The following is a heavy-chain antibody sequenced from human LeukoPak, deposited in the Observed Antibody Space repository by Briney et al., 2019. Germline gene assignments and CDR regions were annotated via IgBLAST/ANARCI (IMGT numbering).Heavy chain of an antibody. Sequence: ASVKVSCKASGGTFSSYAISWVRQAPGQGLEWMGGIIPIFGTANYAQKFQGRATITADESTSTAYMELSSLRSEDTAVYYCARGYYDSSGYYGRDAFDIWGQGTMVTVSS. V-gene: IGHV1-69*01. CDR1: GGTFSSYA. J-gene: IGHJ3*02. D-gene: IGHD3-22*01. CDR3: ARGYYDSSGYYGRDAFDI. CDR2: IIPIFGTA.